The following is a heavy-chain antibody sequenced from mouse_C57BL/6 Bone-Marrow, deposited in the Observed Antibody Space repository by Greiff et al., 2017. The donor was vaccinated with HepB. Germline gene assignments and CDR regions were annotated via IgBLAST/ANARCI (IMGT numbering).Heavy chain of an antibody. CDR1: GFNIKDDY. Sequence: VQLQQSGAELVRPGASVKLSCTASGFNIKDDYMHWVKQRPEQGLEWIGWIDPENGDTEYASKFQGQATITADTSSNTAYLQLSSLTSEDTAVYYCTAPYYSNWGYFDVWGTGTTVTVSS. V-gene: IGHV14-4*01. J-gene: IGHJ1*03. CDR2: IDPENGDT. CDR3: TAPYYSNWGYFDV. D-gene: IGHD2-5*01.